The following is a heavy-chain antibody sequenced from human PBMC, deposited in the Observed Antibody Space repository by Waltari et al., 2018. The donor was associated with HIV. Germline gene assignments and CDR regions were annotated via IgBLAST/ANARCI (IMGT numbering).Heavy chain of an antibody. Sequence: EVQLVESGGGLVQPGGSRRLPCAASGFTFSSYDMPWVRQATGKGLEWVSDIGTAGDTYYPGSVKGRFTISRENAKNSLYLQMNSLRAGDTAVYYCARTSSSGYDNWYFDLWGRGTLVTVSS. V-gene: IGHV3-13*01. CDR2: IGTAGDT. CDR3: ARTSSSGYDNWYFDL. D-gene: IGHD5-12*01. CDR1: GFTFSSYD. J-gene: IGHJ2*01.